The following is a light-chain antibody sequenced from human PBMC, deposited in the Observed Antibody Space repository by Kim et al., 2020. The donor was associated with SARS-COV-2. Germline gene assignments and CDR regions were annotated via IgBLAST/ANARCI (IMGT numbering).Light chain of an antibody. J-gene: IGLJ3*02. CDR3: QSYDSSLSGSV. CDR2: GNN. CDR1: SSNIGAGYD. V-gene: IGLV1-40*01. Sequence: QSVLTQPPSMSGAPGQTVTISCTGSSSNIGAGYDVHWYQQLPGTAPKLLIYGNNNRPSGVPDRFSGSKSGTSASLAITGLQAEDEADYYCQSYDSSLSGSVFGGGTQLTVL.